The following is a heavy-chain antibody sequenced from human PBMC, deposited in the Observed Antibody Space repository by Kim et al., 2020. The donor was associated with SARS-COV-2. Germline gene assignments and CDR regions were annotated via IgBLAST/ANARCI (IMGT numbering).Heavy chain of an antibody. J-gene: IGHJ4*02. Sequence: GGSLRLSCAASGFTLSDYAMGWVRQSPGKGLEWVSRLSASGATTNYADSVKGRFTISRDSSKSTMFLQMNSLRVEDTAVYYCAKQIWSGLHYYDHWGQGTLVTVS. CDR2: LSASGATT. CDR3: AKQIWSGLHYYDH. V-gene: IGHV3-23*01. CDR1: GFTLSDYA. D-gene: IGHD3-3*01.